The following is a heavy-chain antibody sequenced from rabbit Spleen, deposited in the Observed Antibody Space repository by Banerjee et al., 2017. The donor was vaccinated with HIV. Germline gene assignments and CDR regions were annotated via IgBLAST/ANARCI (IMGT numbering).Heavy chain of an antibody. Sequence: QEQLVESGGGLVQPEGSLTLTRKASGFDFSDKAVMCWVRQAPGKGLQWIACINAITGRAVYATWASGRFTISRTSSTTVTLRMTSLTAADRATYFCARDLVGVIGWNFYLWGPGTLVTVS. CDR2: INAITGRA. D-gene: IGHD1-1*01. J-gene: IGHJ4*01. CDR1: GFDFSDKAV. V-gene: IGHV1S45*01. CDR3: ARDLVGVIGWNFYL.